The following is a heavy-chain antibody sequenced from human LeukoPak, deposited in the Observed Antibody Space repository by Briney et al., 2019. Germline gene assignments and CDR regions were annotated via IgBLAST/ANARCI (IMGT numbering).Heavy chain of an antibody. CDR3: AKALTWIQRADY. V-gene: IGHV3-21*04. J-gene: IGHJ4*02. D-gene: IGHD5-18*01. CDR1: GFTFSSYS. Sequence: PGGSMRLSCVASGFTFSSYSMNWVRQAPGKGLEWVSFISTSSSYIHYADSVKGRFTISRDNAKNSLYLQMNSLRAEDTAVYYCAKALTWIQRADYWGQGTLVTVSS. CDR2: ISTSSSYI.